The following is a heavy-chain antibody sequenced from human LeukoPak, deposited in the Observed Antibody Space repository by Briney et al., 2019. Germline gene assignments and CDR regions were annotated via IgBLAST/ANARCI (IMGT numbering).Heavy chain of an antibody. CDR3: ARKGDGYNYGAFDI. Sequence: PSETLSLTCTVSGGSISSYYWSWTRQPPGKGLEWIGYIYYSGSTNYNPSLKSRVTISVDTSKNQFSLKLSSVTAADTAVYYCARKGDGYNYGAFDIWGQGTMVTVSS. CDR1: GGSISSYY. D-gene: IGHD5-24*01. J-gene: IGHJ3*02. V-gene: IGHV4-59*01. CDR2: IYYSGST.